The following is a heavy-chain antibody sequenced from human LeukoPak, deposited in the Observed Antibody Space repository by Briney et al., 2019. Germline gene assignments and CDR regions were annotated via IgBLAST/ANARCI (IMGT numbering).Heavy chain of an antibody. CDR2: ISSNGGST. J-gene: IGHJ6*04. D-gene: IGHD2-2*01. CDR1: GFTFSSYA. CDR3: ARGLSAAMRYYYYGMDV. Sequence: PGGSLRLSCSASGFTFSSYAMHWVRQAPGKGLEYVSAISSNGGSTYYADSVKGRFTISRDNSKNTLYLQMSSLRAEDTAVYYCARGLSAAMRYYYYGMDVWGKGTTVTVSS. V-gene: IGHV3-64D*06.